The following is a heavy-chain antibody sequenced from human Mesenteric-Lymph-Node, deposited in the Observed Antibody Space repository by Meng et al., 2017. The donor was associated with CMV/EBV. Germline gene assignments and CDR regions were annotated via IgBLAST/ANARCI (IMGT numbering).Heavy chain of an antibody. J-gene: IGHJ5*02. V-gene: IGHV3-69-1*01. CDR3: ARDSSGWYENWFDP. Sequence: GESLKISCAASGFTFSDYYMNWVRQAPGKGLEWVSSISSSSTIYYADSVKGRFTISRDNAKNSLYLQMNSLRAEDTAVYYCARDSSGWYENWFDPWGQGTLVTVSS. D-gene: IGHD6-19*01. CDR1: GFTFSDYY. CDR2: ISSSSTI.